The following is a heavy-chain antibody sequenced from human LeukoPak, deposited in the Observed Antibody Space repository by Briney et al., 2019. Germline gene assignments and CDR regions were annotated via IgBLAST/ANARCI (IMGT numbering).Heavy chain of an antibody. CDR1: GFTFRDYF. J-gene: IGHJ3*02. CDR2: TNTAGNTI. D-gene: IGHD3-22*01. CDR3: ARATYDSSAVDAFDI. Sequence: GGSLRLSCAASGFTFRDYFMSWIRQAPGKGLEWVAYTNTAGNTIYYADSMKGRFTLSRDNAKNSLYLQMNTLRAEDTAVYYCARATYDSSAVDAFDIWGQGTMVTVSP. V-gene: IGHV3-11*01.